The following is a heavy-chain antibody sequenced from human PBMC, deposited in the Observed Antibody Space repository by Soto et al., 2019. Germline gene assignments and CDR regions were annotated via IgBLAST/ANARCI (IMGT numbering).Heavy chain of an antibody. V-gene: IGHV3-53*02. CDR3: ARQRLVALGYFDY. D-gene: IGHD5-12*01. Sequence: EVQLVETGGGLIQPGGSMRLSCAASGFTVSSNYMSWVRQAPGKGLEWVSVIYSGGSTYYADSVKGRFTISRDNSKNTLYLQMNSLRAEDTVVYYCARQRLVALGYFDYWGQGTLVTVSS. CDR1: GFTVSSNY. J-gene: IGHJ4*02. CDR2: IYSGGST.